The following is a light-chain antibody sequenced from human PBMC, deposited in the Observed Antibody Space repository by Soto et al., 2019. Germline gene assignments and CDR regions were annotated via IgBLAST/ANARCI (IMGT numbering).Light chain of an antibody. V-gene: IGKV3D-20*02. J-gene: IGKJ5*01. CDR3: QQSGNWEIT. CDR1: QSVSNNY. Sequence: DIVLTQSPGTLSLSPGERATLSCRASQSVSNNYLAWYQQKPGQAPSLLIFDASNRATGIPGRFSGGGSGTDFTLTITSLEPEDSAVYFCQQSGNWEITFGQGTRLEIK. CDR2: DAS.